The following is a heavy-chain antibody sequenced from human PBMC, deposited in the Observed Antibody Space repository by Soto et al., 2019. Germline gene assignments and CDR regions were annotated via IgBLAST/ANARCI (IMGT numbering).Heavy chain of an antibody. CDR2: IKSKTDGGTI. Sequence: LRLSCAASGFTFSNAWMNWVRQAPGKGLEWVGLIKSKTDGGTIDYPAPVKGRFIISRDDSRNTLYLQMNSLKTEDTAVYYCTNAHPRGPEYWGQGTLVTISS. J-gene: IGHJ4*03. CDR1: GFTFSNAW. V-gene: IGHV3-15*01. CDR3: TNAHPRGPEY. D-gene: IGHD2-2*01.